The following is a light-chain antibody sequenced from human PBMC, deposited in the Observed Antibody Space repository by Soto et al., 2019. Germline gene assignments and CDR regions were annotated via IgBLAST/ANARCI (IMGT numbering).Light chain of an antibody. V-gene: IGKV3-15*01. J-gene: IGKJ1*01. Sequence: EIVMTQSPGTLSVSPGERATLSCRASHSVSNNLAWYQQKVGQSPRLLIYDASTRATGVPGRFSGSGSGTQFTLTISSLLPEDFAVYYCQQYRDRPETFGQGTKVDIK. CDR3: QQYRDRPET. CDR2: DAS. CDR1: HSVSNN.